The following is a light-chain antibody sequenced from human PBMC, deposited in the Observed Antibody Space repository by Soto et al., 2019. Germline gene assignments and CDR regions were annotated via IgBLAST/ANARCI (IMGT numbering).Light chain of an antibody. CDR1: QSISSY. V-gene: IGKV1-39*01. CDR2: AAS. Sequence: DIQMTQSPSSLSASVGDRVTITCRASQSISSYLNWYQQKPGKAPKLLIYAASSLQSGVPSRFSGSVSGTDFTLTISSLQPEDFGTYYCHQSYSTPRTFGQGTKVDIK. CDR3: HQSYSTPRT. J-gene: IGKJ1*01.